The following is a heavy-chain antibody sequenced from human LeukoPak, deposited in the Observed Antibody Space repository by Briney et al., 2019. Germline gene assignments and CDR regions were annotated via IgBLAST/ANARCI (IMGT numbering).Heavy chain of an antibody. J-gene: IGHJ3*02. Sequence: ASVKVSSKASGYTVTSSGISWVRQAPGQGLERMGWISAYNGNTNYAQKLPGRVTMTTDTSTSTAYMELRRLRSDDTAVYYCARRVRYCSGTSCYSDDALDIWGQGTMVTVSS. CDR3: ARRVRYCSGTSCYSDDALDI. V-gene: IGHV1-18*01. D-gene: IGHD2-2*02. CDR1: GYTVTSSG. CDR2: ISAYNGNT.